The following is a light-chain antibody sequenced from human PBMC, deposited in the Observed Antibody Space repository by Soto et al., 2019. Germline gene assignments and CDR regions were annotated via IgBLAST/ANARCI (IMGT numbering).Light chain of an antibody. CDR2: AAS. Sequence: RVMTQSPATLSVSPWERVTLSCRASQSVSTNLAWYQQKPGQAPRLLIYAASARATGVPARFSGSGSGTEFTLTISSLQSEDFGVYYCQQYNNWPPITFGQGTRLEIK. V-gene: IGKV3-15*01. CDR1: QSVSTN. CDR3: QQYNNWPPIT. J-gene: IGKJ5*01.